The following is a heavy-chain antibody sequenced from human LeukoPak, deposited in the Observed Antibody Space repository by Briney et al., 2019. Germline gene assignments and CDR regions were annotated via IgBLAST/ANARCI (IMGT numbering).Heavy chain of an antibody. CDR2: ISWNSGSI. V-gene: IGHV3-9*01. CDR1: GFTLDDYA. D-gene: IGHD3-22*01. CDR3: AKDLGYDSSQFFDY. J-gene: IGHJ4*02. Sequence: GGSLRLSCAASGFTLDDYAMHWVRQAPGKGLEWVSGISWNSGSIGYADSVKGRFTISRDNAKNSLYLQMNSLRAEDTALYYCAKDLGYDSSQFFDYWGQGTLVTVSS.